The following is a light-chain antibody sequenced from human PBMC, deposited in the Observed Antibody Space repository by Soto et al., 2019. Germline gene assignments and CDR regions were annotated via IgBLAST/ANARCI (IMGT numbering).Light chain of an antibody. CDR2: GNS. Sequence: QSVLTQPPSVSGAPGQRVTISCTGSSSNIGATYDVQWYQQVPGTAPKLLIYGNSNRPSGVPDRFSGSKSGTSASLAITGLQADDEADYYCQSYDSSLSAHYVFGTGTKVTV. CDR3: QSYDSSLSAHYV. V-gene: IGLV1-40*01. CDR1: SSNIGATYD. J-gene: IGLJ1*01.